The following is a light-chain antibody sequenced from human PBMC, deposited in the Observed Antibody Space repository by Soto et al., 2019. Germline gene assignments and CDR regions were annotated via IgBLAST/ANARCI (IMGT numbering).Light chain of an antibody. Sequence: QSVLTQPASVSGSPGQSITISCTGASSDVGDYNYVSWYQHHPGKAPKLLIYEVNNRPSGVSDRFSGSKSGNVASLTTSWLQAEDEADYYCSSYTSSSTYVFGTGTKVTVL. J-gene: IGLJ1*01. CDR3: SSYTSSSTYV. CDR2: EVN. CDR1: SSDVGDYNY. V-gene: IGLV2-14*01.